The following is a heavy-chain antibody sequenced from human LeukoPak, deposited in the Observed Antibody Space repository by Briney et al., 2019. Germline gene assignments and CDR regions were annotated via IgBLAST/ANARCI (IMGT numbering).Heavy chain of an antibody. CDR2: ISSSSSYI. V-gene: IGHV3-21*01. Sequence: PGGSLRLSCAASGFTFSSYSMNWVRQAPGKGLEWVSSISSSSSYIYYADSVKGRFTISRDNAKNSLYLQMNSLRAEDTAVYYCARDEYYYGSGAPVGAFGIWGQGTMVTVSS. J-gene: IGHJ3*02. CDR3: ARDEYYYGSGAPVGAFGI. D-gene: IGHD3-10*01. CDR1: GFTFSSYS.